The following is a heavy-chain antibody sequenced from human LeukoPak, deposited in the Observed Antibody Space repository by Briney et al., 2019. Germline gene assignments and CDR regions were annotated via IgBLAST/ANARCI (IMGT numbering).Heavy chain of an antibody. CDR1: GFTFSSYG. J-gene: IGHJ3*02. CDR3: AKDLELWLKEGAFDI. CDR2: ISYDGSNK. Sequence: PGGSLRLSCAASGFTFSSYGMHWVRQAPGKGLEWVAVISYDGSNKYYADSVKGRFTISRDNSKNTLYLQMNSLRAEDTAVYYCAKDLELWLKEGAFDIWGQGTMVTVSS. V-gene: IGHV3-30*18. D-gene: IGHD5-18*01.